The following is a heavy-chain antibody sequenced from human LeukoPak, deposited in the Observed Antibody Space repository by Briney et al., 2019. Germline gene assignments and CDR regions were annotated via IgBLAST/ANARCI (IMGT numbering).Heavy chain of an antibody. CDR3: ARSGSYGVDDYYYYYYMDV. D-gene: IGHD1-26*01. Sequence: SETLSLTCTVSGGSIRSSSYYLGWIRQPPGKGLEWIGSIYYSGSTYYNPSLKSRITISVDTSKNQFSLKVSSMTAADTAVYYCARSGSYGVDDYYYYYYMDVWGQGTTVTVSS. CDR1: GGSIRSSSYY. J-gene: IGHJ6*03. CDR2: IYYSGST. V-gene: IGHV4-39*01.